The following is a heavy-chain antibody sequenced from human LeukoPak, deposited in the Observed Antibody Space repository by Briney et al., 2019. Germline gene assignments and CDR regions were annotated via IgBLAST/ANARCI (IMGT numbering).Heavy chain of an antibody. Sequence: ASLKVSCKASGYSFTAAYNIHWLRQAPGQGPEFMGWINPSSGDTRYAQKFQGRVTVTRDTIISTAYMELSSLTSDDTAVYYCARDPRGTYDYWGQGGLVTVSS. CDR2: INPSSGDT. CDR3: ARDPRGTYDY. D-gene: IGHD5-12*01. CDR1: GYSFTAAYN. J-gene: IGHJ4*02. V-gene: IGHV1-2*02.